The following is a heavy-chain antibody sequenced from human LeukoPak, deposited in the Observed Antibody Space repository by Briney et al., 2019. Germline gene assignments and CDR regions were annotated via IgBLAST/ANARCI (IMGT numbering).Heavy chain of an antibody. V-gene: IGHV3-30*04. CDR3: AKGSYYDSSGSFYFDY. CDR2: ISYDGTNK. Sequence: GRSLRLSCEASGFTFSSYAMHWVRQAPGKGPEWVALISYDGTNKYYADSVKGRFTISRDNSKNTLYLQMNSLRAEDTAVYYCAKGSYYDSSGSFYFDYWGQGTLVTVSS. CDR1: GFTFSSYA. J-gene: IGHJ4*02. D-gene: IGHD3-22*01.